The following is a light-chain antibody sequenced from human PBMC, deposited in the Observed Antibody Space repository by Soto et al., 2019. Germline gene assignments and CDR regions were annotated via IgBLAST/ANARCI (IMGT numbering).Light chain of an antibody. CDR2: PAS. J-gene: IGKJ5*01. V-gene: IGKV1-12*01. CDR3: QQTNTFPVT. Sequence: DIQMTQYPSSISSSVGYRFTSTCLASQPISSWLAWYQQVPGQAPYLLIYPASTLQSGVPSRFSGSGSGTDFTLTINSLQPEDFATYYCQQTNTFPVTFCQRTRLEIK. CDR1: QPISSW.